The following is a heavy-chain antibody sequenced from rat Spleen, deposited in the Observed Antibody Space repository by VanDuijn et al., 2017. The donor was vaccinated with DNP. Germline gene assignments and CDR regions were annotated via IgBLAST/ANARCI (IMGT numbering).Heavy chain of an antibody. J-gene: IGHJ2*01. CDR3: TRDGGSFGDY. CDR2: ISNGGST. CDR1: GFSLTSYG. Sequence: QVQLKESGPGLVQPSQPLSLTCTVSGFSLTSYGVSWVRQPPGKGLEWITSISNGGSTYYNSALKSRLSISRDTSKSQVFLKMNSLQTEDTAIYFCTRDGGSFGDYWGQGVMVTVSS. V-gene: IGHV2S8*01. D-gene: IGHD1-11*01.